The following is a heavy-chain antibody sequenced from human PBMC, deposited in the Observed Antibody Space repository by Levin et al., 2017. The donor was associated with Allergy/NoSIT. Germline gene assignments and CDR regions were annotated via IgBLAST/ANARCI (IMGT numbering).Heavy chain of an antibody. Sequence: HPGGSLRLSCVVSGFTFSTYSMNWVRQAPGKGLEWVSHISSSGSNIYYADSVKGRFTISRDNAKNSLYLQMNSLTDKDTAVYYCAREGPSSSWYVDYWGQGTLVTVSS. D-gene: IGHD6-13*01. J-gene: IGHJ4*02. CDR3: AREGPSSSWYVDY. CDR2: ISSSGSNI. CDR1: GFTFSTYS. V-gene: IGHV3-48*02.